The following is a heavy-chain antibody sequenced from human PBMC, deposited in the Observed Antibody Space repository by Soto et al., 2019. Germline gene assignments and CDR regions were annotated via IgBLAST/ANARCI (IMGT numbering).Heavy chain of an antibody. D-gene: IGHD3-3*01. Sequence: SETLSLTCSVSGGSISICDYYWSWIRQPPGKGLEWIGYIYYSGSTYYNPSLKSRVTISVDTSKNQFSLKLSSVTAADTAVYYCERLRLLELSLSHYGMDDWGEGSTVTVSS. CDR3: ERLRLLELSLSHYGMDD. J-gene: IGHJ6*01. CDR1: GGSISICDYY. V-gene: IGHV4-30-4*01. CDR2: IYYSGST.